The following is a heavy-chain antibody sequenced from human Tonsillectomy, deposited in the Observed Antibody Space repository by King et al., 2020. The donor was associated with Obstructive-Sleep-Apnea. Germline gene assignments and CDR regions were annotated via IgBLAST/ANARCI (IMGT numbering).Heavy chain of an antibody. V-gene: IGHV4-59*01. CDR3: ARVRAATNYYGMDV. CDR2: IYYSGST. D-gene: IGHD2-15*01. J-gene: IGHJ6*02. CDR1: GDSISDYY. Sequence: QLQESGPRLVKPSETLSLTCSVSGDSISDYYWSWIRQPPGKGLEWIGYIYYSGSTDYNPSLKSRVTISVDTSKNQFSLTLSSVNATDAAVYYCARVRAATNYYGMDVWGQGTTVTVSS.